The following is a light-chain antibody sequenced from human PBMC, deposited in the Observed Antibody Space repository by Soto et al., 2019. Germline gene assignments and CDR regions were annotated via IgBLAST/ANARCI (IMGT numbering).Light chain of an antibody. CDR2: EGS. Sequence: QSVLTQPASVSGSPGQSITISCTGTSSDVGSSNLVSWYQQHPGKAPKLMIYEGSKRPSGVSDRFSGSKTGNTASLTISGPQAEDEGDYYCCSYAGSSTWVFGGGTKVTVL. V-gene: IGLV2-23*01. J-gene: IGLJ3*02. CDR1: SSDVGSSNL. CDR3: CSYAGSSTWV.